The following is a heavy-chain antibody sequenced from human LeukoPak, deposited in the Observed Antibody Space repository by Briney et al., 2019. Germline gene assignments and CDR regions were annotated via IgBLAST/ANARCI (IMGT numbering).Heavy chain of an antibody. CDR1: GGSISSYY. CDR2: IYTSGST. J-gene: IGHJ4*02. D-gene: IGHD6-19*01. CDR3: ARESVAGTYFDY. Sequence: SETLSLTCTVSGGSISSYYWSWIRQPAGKGLEWIGRIYTSGSTNYNPSLKSRVTISVDTSKNQFSLKLSSVTAADTAVYYCARESVAGTYFDYWGQGTLVTVSS. V-gene: IGHV4-4*07.